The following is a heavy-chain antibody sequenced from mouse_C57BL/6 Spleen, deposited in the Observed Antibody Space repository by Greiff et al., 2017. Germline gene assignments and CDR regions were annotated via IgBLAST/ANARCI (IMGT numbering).Heavy chain of an antibody. V-gene: IGHV1-50*01. CDR3: ARAGSSGYFDY. Sequence: QVQLKQPGAELVKPGASVKLSCKASGYTFTSYWMQWVKQRPGQGLEWIGEIDPSDSYTNYNQKFKGKATLTVDTSSSTAYMQLSSLTSEDSAVYYWARAGSSGYFDYWGQGTTLTVSS. J-gene: IGHJ2*01. D-gene: IGHD3-2*02. CDR2: IDPSDSYT. CDR1: GYTFTSYW.